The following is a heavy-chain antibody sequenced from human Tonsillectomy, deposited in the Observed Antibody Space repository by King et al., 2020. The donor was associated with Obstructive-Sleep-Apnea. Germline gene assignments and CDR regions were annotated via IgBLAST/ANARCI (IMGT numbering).Heavy chain of an antibody. CDR2: ISHSSSTI. J-gene: IGHJ6*02. Sequence: VQLVESGGGLVQPGVSLRLSCAASGFTFSSYSMNWVRQAPGKGLEWVSYISHSSSTIYYADSVKGRFTISRDNAKNSLYLQMNSLRAEDTAVYYCARTLLYYYGMDVWGQGTTVTVSS. CDR3: ARTLLYYYGMDV. V-gene: IGHV3-48*04. CDR1: GFTFSSYS.